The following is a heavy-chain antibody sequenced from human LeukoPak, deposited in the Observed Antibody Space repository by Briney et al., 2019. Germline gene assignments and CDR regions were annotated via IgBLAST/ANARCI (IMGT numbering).Heavy chain of an antibody. CDR3: ARVAGSSPDYFDY. Sequence: SVKVSCKVSGYTLTELSMHWVRQAPGQGLEWMGGIIPIFGTANYAQKFQGRVTITADESTSTAYMELSSLRSEDTAVYYCARVAGSSPDYFDYWGQGTLVTVSS. CDR1: GYTLTELS. V-gene: IGHV1-69*13. CDR2: IIPIFGTA. J-gene: IGHJ4*02. D-gene: IGHD6-6*01.